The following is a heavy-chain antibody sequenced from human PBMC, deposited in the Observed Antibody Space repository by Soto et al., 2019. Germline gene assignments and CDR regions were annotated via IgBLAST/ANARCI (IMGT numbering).Heavy chain of an antibody. J-gene: IGHJ4*02. CDR2: IYYSGST. CDR3: ARPHYYGSGSYFYY. Sequence: QVQLQESGPGLVKPSETLSLTCTVSGGSISSYYWSWIRQPPGKGLEWIGYIYYSGSTNYNPSLKSRVTISVDTSKNQFSLKLSSVTAADTAVYYCARPHYYGSGSYFYYWGQGTLVTVSS. V-gene: IGHV4-59*08. CDR1: GGSISSYY. D-gene: IGHD3-10*01.